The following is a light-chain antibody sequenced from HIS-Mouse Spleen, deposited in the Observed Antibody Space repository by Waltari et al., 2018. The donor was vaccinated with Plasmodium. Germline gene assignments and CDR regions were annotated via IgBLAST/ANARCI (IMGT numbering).Light chain of an antibody. V-gene: IGLV3-1*01. CDR1: KLGAKY. J-gene: IGLJ1*01. CDR3: QAWDSSTDYV. Sequence: SYELTQPPSVSVSPGQPASITCSGDKLGAKYACWYQQKPGQSPVLVIYQDSKRPSGIPERFSGSNSGNTATLTISVTQAMDEADYYCQAWDSSTDYVFGTGTKVTVL. CDR2: QDS.